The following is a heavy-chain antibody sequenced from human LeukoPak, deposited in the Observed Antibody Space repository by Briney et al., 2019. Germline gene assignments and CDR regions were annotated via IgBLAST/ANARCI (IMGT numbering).Heavy chain of an antibody. J-gene: IGHJ4*02. Sequence: PGGSLRLSCAASGFTFRNYAMNWVRQAPGKGLEWVAAITGGSGGGTYYADSVKGRFTISRDNSKITLYLQMNRLRAEDTAIYYCAKLKAPEDYWGQGTLVTVSS. D-gene: IGHD1-14*01. V-gene: IGHV3-23*01. CDR3: AKLKAPEDY. CDR1: GFTFRNYA. CDR2: ITGGSGGGT.